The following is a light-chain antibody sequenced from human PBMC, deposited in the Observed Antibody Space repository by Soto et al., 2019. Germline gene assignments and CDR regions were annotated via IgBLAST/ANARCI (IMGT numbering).Light chain of an antibody. CDR3: QQYYALQMT. CDR1: QSVGGD. J-gene: IGKJ2*01. CDR2: GAV. V-gene: IGKV3-15*01. Sequence: EIVLTQSPVTLSVSPGERATLSCRASQSVGGDLAWYQEIHGQPPRLLIYGAVTRATGVAARFSGRGSGTEFTLTVDSLQSEDLAIYYCQQYYALQMTFGQGTKLEI.